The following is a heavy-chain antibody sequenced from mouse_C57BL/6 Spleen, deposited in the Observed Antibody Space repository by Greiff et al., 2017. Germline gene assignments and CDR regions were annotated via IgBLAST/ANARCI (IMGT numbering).Heavy chain of an antibody. J-gene: IGHJ4*01. V-gene: IGHV5-6*01. Sequence: EVKLVESGGDLVKPGGSLKLSCAASGFTFSSYGMSWVRQTPDKRLDWVATISSGGSYTYYPESVKGRFTISRDNAQNTLYLHMSSLKSEDTAMYYCARMTTVVAGDAMDYWGQGTSVTVSS. CDR3: ARMTTVVAGDAMDY. CDR2: ISSGGSYT. CDR1: GFTFSSYG. D-gene: IGHD1-1*01.